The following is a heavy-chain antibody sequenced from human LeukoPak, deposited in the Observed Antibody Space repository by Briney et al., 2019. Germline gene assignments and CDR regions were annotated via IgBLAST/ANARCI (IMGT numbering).Heavy chain of an antibody. CDR1: GFTVSSNY. CDR3: ARRFGFRGNYYYYGMDV. V-gene: IGHV3-53*01. Sequence: GGSLRLSCAASGFTVSSNYMSWVRQAPGKGLEWVSVIYSGGSTYYADSVKGRSTISRDSSKNTLYLQMNSLRAEDTAVYYCARRFGFRGNYYYYGMDVWGKGTTVTVSS. D-gene: IGHD3-16*01. CDR2: IYSGGST. J-gene: IGHJ6*04.